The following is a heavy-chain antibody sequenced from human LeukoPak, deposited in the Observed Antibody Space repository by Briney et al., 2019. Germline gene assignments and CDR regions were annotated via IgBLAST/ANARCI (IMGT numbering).Heavy chain of an antibody. J-gene: IGHJ5*02. V-gene: IGHV4-59*01. CDR1: GGSISSYY. CDR3: ARGLGYEGWFDP. CDR2: IYYSGST. D-gene: IGHD5-12*01. Sequence: SETLSLTCTVSGGSISSYYWSWIRQPPGKGLEWIGYIYYSGSTNYNPSLKSRVTISVDTSKNQFSLKLSSVTAADTAVYYRARGLGYEGWFDPWGQGTLVTVSS.